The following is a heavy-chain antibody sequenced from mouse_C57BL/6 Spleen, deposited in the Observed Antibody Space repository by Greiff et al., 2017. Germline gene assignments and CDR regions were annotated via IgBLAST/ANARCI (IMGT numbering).Heavy chain of an antibody. CDR1: GFTFSDYG. V-gene: IGHV5-17*01. CDR3: ARLTVVGDYFDY. D-gene: IGHD1-1*01. J-gene: IGHJ2*01. Sequence: EVKLVESGGGLVKPGGSLKLSCAASGFTFSDYGMHWVRQAPEKGLEWVAYISSGSRTIYYADTVTGRFPISRDNAKKTLFLQMTSLRSEDTALYYCARLTVVGDYFDYWGQGTTLTVSS. CDR2: ISSGSRTI.